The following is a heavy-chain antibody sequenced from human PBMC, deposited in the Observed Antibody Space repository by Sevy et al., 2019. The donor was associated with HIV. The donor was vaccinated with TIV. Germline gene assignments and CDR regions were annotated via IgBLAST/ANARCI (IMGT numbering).Heavy chain of an antibody. Sequence: SETLSLTCTVSGGSISSYYWSWIRQPPGKGLEWIGYIYYSGSTNYNPSLKSRVTISVDTSKNQFSLKLSSVTAADTAVYYCARAIIPWRTMVRGVTFDYWGQGTLVTASS. D-gene: IGHD3-10*01. CDR2: IYYSGST. V-gene: IGHV4-59*01. CDR3: ARAIIPWRTMVRGVTFDY. J-gene: IGHJ4*02. CDR1: GGSISSYY.